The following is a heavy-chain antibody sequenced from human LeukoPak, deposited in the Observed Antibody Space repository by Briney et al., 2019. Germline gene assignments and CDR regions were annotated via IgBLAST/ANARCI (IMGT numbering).Heavy chain of an antibody. CDR2: TNPSSGVS. D-gene: IGHD1-26*01. CDR3: ARGTLHYPDY. V-gene: IGHV1-2*02. CDR1: GYIFTTKY. Sequence: ASVKVSCKASGYIFTTKYIHWVRQAPGQGLEWMGLTNPSSGVSNYAQKFQGRVTMTRDTSITTAYMELSSLISDDAALYYCARGTLHYPDYRGQGTLVTVSS. J-gene: IGHJ4*01.